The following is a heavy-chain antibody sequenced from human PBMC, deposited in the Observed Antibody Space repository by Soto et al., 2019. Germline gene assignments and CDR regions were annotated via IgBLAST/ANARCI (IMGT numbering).Heavy chain of an antibody. J-gene: IGHJ5*02. Sequence: SETLSLTCTVSGGSISSYYWSWIRQPPGKGLEWIGYIYYSGSTNYNPSLKSRVTISVDTSKNQFSLKLSSVTAADTAVYYCARRAASGYDWDSWFDPWGQGTLVTVSS. CDR3: ARRAASGYDWDSWFDP. D-gene: IGHD5-12*01. CDR2: IYYSGST. CDR1: GGSISSYY. V-gene: IGHV4-59*08.